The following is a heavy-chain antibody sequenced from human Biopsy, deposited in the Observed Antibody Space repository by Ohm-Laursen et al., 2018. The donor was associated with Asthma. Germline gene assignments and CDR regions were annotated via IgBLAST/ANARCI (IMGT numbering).Heavy chain of an antibody. J-gene: IGHJ4*02. V-gene: IGHV4-61*01. D-gene: IGHD5-18*01. CDR2: ISYSGST. CDR1: GVSVSSGSHY. CDR3: ARDFVDSAMDYFDY. Sequence: SDTLSLTCTVSGVSVSSGSHYWSWIRQPPGKGLEWIGYISYSGSTNYNPSLKSRVTISVDTSKNQFSLKLSSVTAADTAVYYCARDFVDSAMDYFDYWGQGTLVTVSS.